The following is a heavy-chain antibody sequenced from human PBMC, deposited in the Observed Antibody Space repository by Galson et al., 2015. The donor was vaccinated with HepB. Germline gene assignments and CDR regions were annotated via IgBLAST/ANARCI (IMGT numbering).Heavy chain of an antibody. CDR1: GFTFSNYA. CDR3: ARDRLGGRRDVYGLRSAFDI. D-gene: IGHD5-24*01. J-gene: IGHJ3*02. Sequence: SLRLSCAASGFTFSNYAMHRVRQAPGKGLEWVAVISSDGNKKYYADSVKGRFTVSGDNSMNTLYLQMNSLRVEDTAVYYCARDRLGGRRDVYGLRSAFDIWGQGTMVTVSS. V-gene: IGHV3-30-3*01. CDR2: ISSDGNKK.